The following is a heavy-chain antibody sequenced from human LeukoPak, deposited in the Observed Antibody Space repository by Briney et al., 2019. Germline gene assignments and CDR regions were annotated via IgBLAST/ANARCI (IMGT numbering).Heavy chain of an antibody. V-gene: IGHV4-34*01. D-gene: IGHD3-16*01. J-gene: IGHJ5*02. Sequence: SETLSLTCAVYGGSFSGYYWTWIRQPPGKGLEWIGEVDHSGGANYNPSLKSRVTILVDTSKNQFSLKLGSVTAADTAVYFCARQKGADYWFDPWGQGSLVTVSS. CDR2: VDHSGGA. CDR3: ARQKGADYWFDP. CDR1: GGSFSGYY.